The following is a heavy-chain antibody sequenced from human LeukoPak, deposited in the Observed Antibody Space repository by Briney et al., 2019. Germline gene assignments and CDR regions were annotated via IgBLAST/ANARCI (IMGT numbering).Heavy chain of an antibody. CDR1: GFTFSSYE. CDR3: ARRYCSSTSCTHDY. V-gene: IGHV3-48*03. CDR2: ISSSGTTI. Sequence: QPGGSLRLSCAASGFTFSSYEMNWVRQAPGEGLEWVSYISSSGTTIYYADSVKGRFTISRDNAKTSLYLQMNTLRAEDTAVYYCARRYCSSTSCTHDYWGQGTLVTVSS. J-gene: IGHJ4*02. D-gene: IGHD2-2*01.